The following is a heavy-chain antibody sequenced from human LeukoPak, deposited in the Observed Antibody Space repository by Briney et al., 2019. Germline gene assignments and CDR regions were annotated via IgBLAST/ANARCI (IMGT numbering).Heavy chain of an antibody. J-gene: IGHJ4*02. Sequence: GGSLRLSCAASGFTFSNYWMSWVRQTPGKGLEWVANIKQDGRERYYVDSVKGRFTISRDNAKNSLYLQMSSLRAEDTAVYYCARKGELERRRSWDCWGQGTLVTVSS. CDR1: GFTFSNYW. CDR3: ARKGELERRRSWDC. CDR2: IKQDGRER. V-gene: IGHV3-7*03. D-gene: IGHD1-1*01.